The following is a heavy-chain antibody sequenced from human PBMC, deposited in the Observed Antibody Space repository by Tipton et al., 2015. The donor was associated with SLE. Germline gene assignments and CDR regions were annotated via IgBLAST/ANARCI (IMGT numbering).Heavy chain of an antibody. V-gene: IGHV4-34*01. CDR2: INHSGST. J-gene: IGHJ4*02. CDR1: AGSFSGYY. Sequence: TLSLTCAVYAGSFSGYYWSWIRQPPGKGLEWIGEINHSGSTNYNPSLKSRVTISVDTSKNQFSLKLSSVTAADTAVYYCARGLPPRRITIFGVVTPRYYFDYWGQGTLVTVSS. D-gene: IGHD3-3*01. CDR3: ARGLPPRRITIFGVVTPRYYFDY.